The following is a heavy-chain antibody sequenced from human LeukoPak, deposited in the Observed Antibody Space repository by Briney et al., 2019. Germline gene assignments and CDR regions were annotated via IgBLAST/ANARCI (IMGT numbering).Heavy chain of an antibody. J-gene: IGHJ4*02. V-gene: IGHV3-33*01. CDR3: ARGSQQQLVVGSARTPEYYFDY. D-gene: IGHD6-13*01. CDR2: IWYDGSNK. CDR1: GFTFSSYG. Sequence: PGRSLRLSCAASGFTFSSYGMHWVRQAPGKGLEWVAVIWYDGSNKYYADSVKGRFTISRDNSKNTLYLQMNSLRAEDTAVYYCARGSQQQLVVGSARTPEYYFDYWGQGTLVTVSS.